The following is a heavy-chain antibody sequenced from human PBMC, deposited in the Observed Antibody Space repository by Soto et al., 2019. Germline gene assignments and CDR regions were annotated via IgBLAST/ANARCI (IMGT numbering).Heavy chain of an antibody. V-gene: IGHV3-33*01. CDR2: IWYDGSNK. CDR1: GFTFSSYG. CDR3: ARETASRAYYYYMDV. Sequence: SGFTFSSYGMHWVRQAPGRGLEWVAVIWYDGSNKYYADSVKGRFTISRDNSKNTLYLQMNSLRAEDTAVYYCARETASRAYYYYMDVWGKGTTVTVSS. D-gene: IGHD1-26*01. J-gene: IGHJ6*03.